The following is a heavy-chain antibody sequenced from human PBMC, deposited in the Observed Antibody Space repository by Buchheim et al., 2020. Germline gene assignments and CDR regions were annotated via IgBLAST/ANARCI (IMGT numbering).Heavy chain of an antibody. V-gene: IGHV4-30-2*01. J-gene: IGHJ4*02. Sequence: QLHLQESGSGLVKPSQTLSLTCTVSGDSISRDQYSWGWIRQPPGKGLEWIGYIYHSGNTYYNSSLRIRVAISVYSSRNQFSLNLTSVTAADTAVYYCARGGWTNGYSWGQGIL. CDR2: IYHSGNT. CDR1: GDSISRDQYS. D-gene: IGHD5-24*01. CDR3: ARGGWTNGYS.